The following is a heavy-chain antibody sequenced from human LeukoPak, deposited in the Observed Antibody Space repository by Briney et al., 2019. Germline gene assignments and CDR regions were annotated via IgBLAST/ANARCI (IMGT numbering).Heavy chain of an antibody. J-gene: IGHJ4*02. CDR3: ARETYYYDSSGYFDY. CDR2: IHHNGTR. Sequence: SETLSLTCGVSVGSINSGNWWTWVRQSPGKGLEWIGEIHHNGTRNYNPSLKSRVTISVDTSKNQFSLKLNSVTAADTAVYYCARETYYYDSSGYFDYWGQGTLVTVSS. D-gene: IGHD3-22*01. CDR1: VGSINSGNW. V-gene: IGHV4/OR15-8*01.